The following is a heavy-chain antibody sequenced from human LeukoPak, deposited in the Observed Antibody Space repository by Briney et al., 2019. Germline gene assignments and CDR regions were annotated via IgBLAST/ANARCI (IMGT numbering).Heavy chain of an antibody. D-gene: IGHD2-15*01. CDR3: ASVAAIYYYYGMDV. CDR1: GGTFSSYA. V-gene: IGHV1-69*04. J-gene: IGHJ6*02. CDR2: IIPILGIA. Sequence: GASVKVSCKASGGTFSSYAISWVRQAPGQGLEWMGRIIPILGIANYAQKFQGRVTITADKSTSTAYMELSSLRSEDTAVYYCASVAAIYYYYGMDVWGQGTTVTVSS.